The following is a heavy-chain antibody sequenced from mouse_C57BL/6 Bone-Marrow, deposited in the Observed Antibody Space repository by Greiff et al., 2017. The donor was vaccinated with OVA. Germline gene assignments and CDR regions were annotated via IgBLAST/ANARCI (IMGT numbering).Heavy chain of an antibody. CDR3: ARSNGYDGSWFAY. Sequence: VQLQQSGPELVKPGASVKISCKASGYTFTDYYMNWVKQSHGKSLEWIGDINPNNGGTSYNQKFKGKATLTVAKSSSTAYMELRSLTSEDSAVYYCARSNGYDGSWFAYWGQGTLVTVSA. CDR1: GYTFTDYY. D-gene: IGHD2-2*01. J-gene: IGHJ3*01. V-gene: IGHV1-26*01. CDR2: INPNNGGT.